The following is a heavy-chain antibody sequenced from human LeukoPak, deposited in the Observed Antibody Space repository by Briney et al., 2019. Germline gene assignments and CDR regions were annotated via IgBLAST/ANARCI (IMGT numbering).Heavy chain of an antibody. Sequence: SETLSLTCAVYGGSFSGYYWSWIRQPAGKGLEWIGRIYTSGSTNYNPSLKSRVTMSVDTSKNQFSLKLSSVTAADTAVYYCARGGLYQLDYWGQGTLVTVSS. J-gene: IGHJ4*02. CDR3: ARGGLYQLDY. V-gene: IGHV4-59*10. D-gene: IGHD2-2*01. CDR2: IYTSGST. CDR1: GGSFSGYY.